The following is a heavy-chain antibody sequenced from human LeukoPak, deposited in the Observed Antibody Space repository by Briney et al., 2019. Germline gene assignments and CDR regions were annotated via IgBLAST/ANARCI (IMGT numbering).Heavy chain of an antibody. CDR1: GFTFSSYS. CDR3: ARDYSRFYTGNWFDP. CDR2: ISSSSSYI. J-gene: IGHJ5*02. V-gene: IGHV3-21*01. D-gene: IGHD2-2*02. Sequence: PGGSLRLSCAASGFTFSSYSMNWVRQAPGKGLEWVSSISSSSSYIYYADSVKGRFTISRDNAKNSLYLQMNSLRAEDTAVYYCARDYSRFYTGNWFDPWGQGTLVTVSS.